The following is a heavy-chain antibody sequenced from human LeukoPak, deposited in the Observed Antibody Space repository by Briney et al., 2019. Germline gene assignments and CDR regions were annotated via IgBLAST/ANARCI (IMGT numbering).Heavy chain of an antibody. V-gene: IGHV3-23*01. CDR1: GFTFTTYA. J-gene: IGHJ4*02. Sequence: GGSLRFSCAASGFTFTTYAMGWVRQSPGKGPEWVSSISGGGGGTYYAEFVKGRFTISRDNSKNTLYLQMNSLRAEDTAVYYCAKFYDILTGYFDHWGQGTLVTVSS. D-gene: IGHD3-9*01. CDR3: AKFYDILTGYFDH. CDR2: ISGGGGGT.